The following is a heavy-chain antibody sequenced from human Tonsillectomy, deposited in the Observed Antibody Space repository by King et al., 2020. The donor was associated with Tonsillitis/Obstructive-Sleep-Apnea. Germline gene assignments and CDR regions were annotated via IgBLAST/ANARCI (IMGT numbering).Heavy chain of an antibody. V-gene: IGHV3-13*04. CDR3: ARGNYRWEVGAPPDY. D-gene: IGHD1-26*01. CDR2: IGSAGDT. CDR1: VFTFSSYD. J-gene: IGHJ4*02. Sequence: VQLVESGGGLVQPGGSLRLSCAASVFTFSSYDMHWVRQATGKGLEWVSAIGSAGDTYYPGSVKGRFTISRENAKNSLYLQMNSLRAGDTAVYYCARGNYRWEVGAPPDYWGQGTLVTVSS.